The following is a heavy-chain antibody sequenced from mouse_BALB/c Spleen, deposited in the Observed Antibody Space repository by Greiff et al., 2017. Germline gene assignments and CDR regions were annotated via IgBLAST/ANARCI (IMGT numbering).Heavy chain of an antibody. Sequence: LQQPGSELVRPGASVKLSCKASGYTFTSYWMHWVKQRPGQGLEWIGNIYPGSGSTNYDEKFKSKATLTVDTSSSTAYMQLSSLTSEDSAVYYCTTSMITTPCAYWGQGTLVTVAA. CDR2: IYPGSGST. CDR3: TTSMITTPCAY. V-gene: IGHV1S22*01. J-gene: IGHJ3*01. CDR1: GYTFTSYW. D-gene: IGHD2-4*01.